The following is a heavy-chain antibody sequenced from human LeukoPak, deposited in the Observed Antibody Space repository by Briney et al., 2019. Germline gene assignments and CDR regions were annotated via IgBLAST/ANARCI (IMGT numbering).Heavy chain of an antibody. V-gene: IGHV3-23*01. CDR3: ARSTVTTGRYYYMDV. D-gene: IGHD4-17*01. CDR1: GFTFSSYG. J-gene: IGHJ6*03. CDR2: ISGSGGST. Sequence: PGGTLRLSCAASGFTFSSYGMSWVRQAPGKGLEWVSAISGSGGSTYYADSVKGRFTISRDNSKNTLYLQMNSLRAEDTAVYYCARSTVTTGRYYYMDVWGKGTTVTISS.